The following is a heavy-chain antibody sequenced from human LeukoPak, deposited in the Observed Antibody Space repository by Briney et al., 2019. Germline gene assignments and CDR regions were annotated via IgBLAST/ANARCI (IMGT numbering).Heavy chain of an antibody. V-gene: IGHV5-51*01. J-gene: IGHJ4*02. D-gene: IGHD1-26*01. CDR3: ARGGSGSYSSWAY. Sequence: GESLKISCKASGYSFTSYWICWVRQMPGKGLEWMGIIYPGDSDTRYSPSFQGQVTISADKSITTAYLQWSSLKASDTAVYYCARGGSGSYSSWAYWGQGTLVTVSS. CDR2: IYPGDSDT. CDR1: GYSFTSYW.